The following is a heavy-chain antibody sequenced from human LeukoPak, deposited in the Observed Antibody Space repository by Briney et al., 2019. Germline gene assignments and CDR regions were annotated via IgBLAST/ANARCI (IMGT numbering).Heavy chain of an antibody. CDR2: INHSGST. J-gene: IGHJ4*02. Sequence: PSETLSLTCAVCGGSFSGYYWSWIRQPPGKGLEWIGEINHSGSTNYNPSLKSRVTISVDTSKNQFSLKLSSVTAADTAVYYCARRSTTVTRNSRFQLDYWGQGTLVTVSS. CDR1: GGSFSGYY. CDR3: ARRSTTVTRNSRFQLDY. D-gene: IGHD4-17*01. V-gene: IGHV4-34*01.